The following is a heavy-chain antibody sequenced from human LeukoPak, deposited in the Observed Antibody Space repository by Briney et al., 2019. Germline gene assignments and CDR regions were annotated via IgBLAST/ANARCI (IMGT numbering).Heavy chain of an antibody. Sequence: SVKVSCKASGGTFSSYAISWVRQAPGQGLEWMGRIIPIFGTANYAQKFQGRVTITTDESTSTAYMELSSLRSEDTAVYYSARPRSGPDAFDIWGQGTTVTVSS. D-gene: IGHD3-3*01. CDR2: IIPIFGTA. J-gene: IGHJ3*02. CDR1: GGTFSSYA. V-gene: IGHV1-69*05. CDR3: ARPRSGPDAFDI.